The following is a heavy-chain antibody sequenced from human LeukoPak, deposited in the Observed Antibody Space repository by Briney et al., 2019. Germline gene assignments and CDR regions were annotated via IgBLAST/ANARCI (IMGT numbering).Heavy chain of an antibody. CDR2: IYSGGTT. V-gene: IGHV3-53*01. D-gene: IGHD6-13*01. CDR3: ARGDSIAAAGRFDY. Sequence: GGSLRLSCAASGFTVSSNYISWVRQAPGKGLEWVSVIYSGGTTYYADSVKGRFTISRDNSKNMLYLQMNSLRAEDTAVYYCARGDSIAAAGRFDYWGQGTLVTVSS. CDR1: GFTVSSNY. J-gene: IGHJ4*02.